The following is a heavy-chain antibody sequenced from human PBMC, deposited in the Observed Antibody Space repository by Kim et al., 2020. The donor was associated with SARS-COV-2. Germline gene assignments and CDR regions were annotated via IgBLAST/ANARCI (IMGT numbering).Heavy chain of an antibody. D-gene: IGHD1-20*01. CDR2: ISYDGRNK. CDR3: ARGNSLVSLSLSAFYNGMDV. CDR1: GLSFDDSA. V-gene: IGHV3-30-3*01. Sequence: GGSLRLSCAASGLSFDDSAMNWVRQAPGKGLEWLAVISYDGRNKDYADSVKGRFTISSDNPKRTLFLQMKSLRVEDTGVYYCARGNSLVSLSLSAFYNGMDVWGQGTTVTVSS. J-gene: IGHJ6*02.